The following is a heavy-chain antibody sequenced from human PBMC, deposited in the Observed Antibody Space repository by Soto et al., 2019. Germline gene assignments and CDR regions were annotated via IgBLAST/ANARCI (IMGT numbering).Heavy chain of an antibody. V-gene: IGHV1-3*01. Sequence: GASVKVSCKASGYTFTSYAMHWVRQAPGQRLEWMGWINAGNGNTKYSQKFQGRVTITRDTSASTAYMELSSLRSEDTAVYYCARSSGRYVRIDPWGQGTLVTVAS. J-gene: IGHJ5*02. CDR1: GYTFTSYA. CDR2: INAGNGNT. D-gene: IGHD6-13*01. CDR3: ARSSGRYVRIDP.